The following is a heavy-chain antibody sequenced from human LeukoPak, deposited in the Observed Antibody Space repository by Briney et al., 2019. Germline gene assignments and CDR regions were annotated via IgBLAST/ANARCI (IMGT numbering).Heavy chain of an antibody. V-gene: IGHV3-23*01. CDR3: AKENVRYYYDSSGRADFDY. CDR2: ISGSGGST. J-gene: IGHJ4*02. CDR1: GFTFSSYA. D-gene: IGHD3-22*01. Sequence: QPGGSLRLSCAASGFTFSSYAMSWVRQAPGKGLEWVSAISGSGGSTYYADSVKGRFTISRDNSKNTLYLQMNSLRAEETAVYYCAKENVRYYYDSSGRADFDYWGQGTLVTVSS.